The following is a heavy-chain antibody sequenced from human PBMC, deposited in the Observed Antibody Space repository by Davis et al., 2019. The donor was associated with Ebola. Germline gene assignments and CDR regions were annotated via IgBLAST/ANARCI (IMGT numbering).Heavy chain of an antibody. CDR3: TTRGRSSNWAYDY. D-gene: IGHD4-11*01. Sequence: MPSETLSLTCTVSGGSIGTTDFYWCWVRQPPGKGLEWIGSISYDGRTYATASLKSRASMSVDMSRNQFSLKLNSVTAADTALYYCTTRGRSSNWAYDYWGQGTLVTVSS. V-gene: IGHV4-39*01. CDR1: GGSIGTTDFY. CDR2: ISYDGRT. J-gene: IGHJ4*02.